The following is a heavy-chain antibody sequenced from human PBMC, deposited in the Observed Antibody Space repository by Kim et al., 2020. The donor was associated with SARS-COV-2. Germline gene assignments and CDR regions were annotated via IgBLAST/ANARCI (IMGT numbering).Heavy chain of an antibody. D-gene: IGHD3-10*01. V-gene: IGHV4-34*01. CDR3: ARGRRGAMRLNAFDI. J-gene: IGHJ3*02. CDR2: INHSGST. Sequence: SETLSLTCAVYGGSFSGYYWSWIRQPPGKGLEWIGEINHSGSTNYNPSLKSRVTISVDTSKNQFSLKLSSVTAADTAVYYCARGRRGAMRLNAFDIWGQGTMVTVSS. CDR1: GGSFSGYY.